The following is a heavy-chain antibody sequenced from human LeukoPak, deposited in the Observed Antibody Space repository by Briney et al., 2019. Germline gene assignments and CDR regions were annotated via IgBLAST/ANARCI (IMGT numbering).Heavy chain of an antibody. V-gene: IGHV3-74*01. CDR3: AKLPIEAKKVVGSDY. Sequence: GGSLRLSCAASGFTFSSYWMHWVRQAPGKGLVWVSRINSDGSSTSYADSVKGRFTISRDNAKNSLYLQMNSLRAEDTAVYYCAKLPIEAKKVVGSDYWGQGTLVTVSS. CDR1: GFTFSSYW. CDR2: INSDGSST. J-gene: IGHJ4*02. D-gene: IGHD1-1*01.